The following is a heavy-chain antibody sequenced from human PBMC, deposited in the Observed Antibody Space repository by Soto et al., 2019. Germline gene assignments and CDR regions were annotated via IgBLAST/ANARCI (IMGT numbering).Heavy chain of an antibody. J-gene: IGHJ5*02. CDR1: GGSFSGYY. V-gene: IGHV4-34*01. CDR3: ARWDDYSNYDNWFDP. CDR2: INHSGST. Sequence: SGTLSLTCAVYGGSFSGYYWSWIRQPPGKGLEWIGEINHSGSTNYNPSLKSRVTISVDTSNNQFSLKLSSVTAADTAVYYCARWDDYSNYDNWFDPWGQGTLVTVSS. D-gene: IGHD4-4*01.